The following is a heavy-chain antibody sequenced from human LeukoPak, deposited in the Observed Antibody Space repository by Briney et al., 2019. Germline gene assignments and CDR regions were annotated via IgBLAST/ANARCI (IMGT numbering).Heavy chain of an antibody. CDR3: ARVGSRDTFHFDY. CDR2: IYYTGTT. Sequence: SETLSLTCTVSGASITRGTYYWGWIRQHPGKGLEWIGYIYYTGTTDYNPSLKSRVTISRDTSKSQFSLSLSSVTVEDTAVFYCARVGSRDTFHFDYWGQGSLVAVSS. CDR1: GASITRGTYY. V-gene: IGHV4-31*03. D-gene: IGHD2-15*01. J-gene: IGHJ4*02.